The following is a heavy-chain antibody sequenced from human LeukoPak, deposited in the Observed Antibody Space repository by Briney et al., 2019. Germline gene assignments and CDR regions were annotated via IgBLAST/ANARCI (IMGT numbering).Heavy chain of an antibody. J-gene: IGHJ5*02. D-gene: IGHD6-13*01. V-gene: IGHV3-9*01. CDR2: ISWNSGSI. CDR1: GFTFDDYA. CDR3: AKDIMPLHSSSWHGVIDP. Sequence: GGSLRLSCAASGFTFDDYAMHWVRQAPGKGLEWVSGISWNSGSIGYADSVKGRFTISRDNAKNSLYLQMNSLRAEDTALYYCAKDIMPLHSSSWHGVIDPWGQGTLVTVSS.